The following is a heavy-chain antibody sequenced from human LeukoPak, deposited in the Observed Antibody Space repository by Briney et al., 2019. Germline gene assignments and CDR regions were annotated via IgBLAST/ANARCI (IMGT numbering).Heavy chain of an antibody. Sequence: SETLSPTCTVAGGSFTSFTWRWIKQPTPEGPVWIGRFFSSGNTNSKPSFKSRATISVDKSKNQFSLKLASVTAGDRVVYYCARYSGIYGHDYWGQGTLVSVSS. CDR1: GGSFTSFT. V-gene: IGHV4-4*07. J-gene: IGHJ4*02. CDR2: FFSSGNT. CDR3: ARYSGIYGHDY. D-gene: IGHD3-10*01.